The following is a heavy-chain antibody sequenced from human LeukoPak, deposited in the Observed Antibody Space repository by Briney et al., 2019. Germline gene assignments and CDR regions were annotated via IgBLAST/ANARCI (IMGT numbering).Heavy chain of an antibody. CDR2: INHSGTT. D-gene: IGHD3-22*01. CDR3: ARSRDADYYDSSGYYQPLDY. Sequence: SETLSLTCAVYGGSFSGYYWSWIRQPPGKGLEWIGEINHSGTTNYNPSLKSRVTISVDTSKDQFSLKLSSVTAADTAVYYCARSRDADYYDSSGYYQPLDYWGQGTLVTVSS. CDR1: GGSFSGYY. J-gene: IGHJ4*02. V-gene: IGHV4-34*01.